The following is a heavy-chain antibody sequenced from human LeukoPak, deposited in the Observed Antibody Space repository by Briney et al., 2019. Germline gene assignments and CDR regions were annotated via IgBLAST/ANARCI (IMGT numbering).Heavy chain of an antibody. D-gene: IGHD6-13*01. Sequence: ASVKVSCKASGYTFTSYGFSWVRQAPGQGLEWMGWISAYNGNTNYAQKLQGRVTMTTDTSTSTAYMELRSLRSDDTAVYYCARLSPTLFLRSSRRKYYFDYWGQGTLVTVSS. V-gene: IGHV1-18*01. CDR1: GYTFTSYG. CDR2: ISAYNGNT. CDR3: ARLSPTLFLRSSRRKYYFDY. J-gene: IGHJ4*02.